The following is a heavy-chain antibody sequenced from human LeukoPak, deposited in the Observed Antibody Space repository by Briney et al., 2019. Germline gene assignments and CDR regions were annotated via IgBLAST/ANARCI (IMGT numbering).Heavy chain of an antibody. CDR3: ARGGGNYGGNSGVPGYYYYYMDV. CDR1: GFTVSDFY. J-gene: IGHJ6*03. V-gene: IGHV3-64*01. D-gene: IGHD4-23*01. Sequence: PGGSLRLSCVGAGFTVSDFYMSWVRQAPGKGLEYVSAISSNGGSTYYANSVKGRFTISRDNSKNTLYLQMGSLRAEDMAVYYCARGGGNYGGNSGVPGYYYYYMDVWGKGTTVTVSS. CDR2: ISSNGGST.